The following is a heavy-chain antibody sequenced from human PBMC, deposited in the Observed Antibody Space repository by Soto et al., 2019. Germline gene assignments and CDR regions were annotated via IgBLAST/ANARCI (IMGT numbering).Heavy chain of an antibody. V-gene: IGHV3-11*04. Sequence: GGSLRLSCAASGFTFSDYYMSWIRQAPGKGLEWVSYISSSGSTIYYADSVKGRFTISRDNAKNSLYLQMNSLRAEDTAVYYCARDGGEWLVLTYYFDYWGQGTMVTFYS. CDR3: ARDGGEWLVLTYYFDY. J-gene: IGHJ4*02. CDR2: ISSSGSTI. D-gene: IGHD6-19*01. CDR1: GFTFSDYY.